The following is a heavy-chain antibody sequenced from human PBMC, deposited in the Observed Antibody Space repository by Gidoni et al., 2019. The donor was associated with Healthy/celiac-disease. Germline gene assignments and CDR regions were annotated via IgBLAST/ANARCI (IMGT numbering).Heavy chain of an antibody. D-gene: IGHD3-22*01. V-gene: IGHV1-69*01. CDR2: IIPIFGTA. Sequence: QVQLVQSGAEVKKPGSSVKVSCKASGGTFSSYAISWVRQAPGQGLEWMGGIIPIFGTANYAQKFQGRVTITADESTSTAYMELSGLRSEDTAVYYCVYDSSGYFYFDYWGQGTLVTVSS. J-gene: IGHJ4*02. CDR1: GGTFSSYA. CDR3: VYDSSGYFYFDY.